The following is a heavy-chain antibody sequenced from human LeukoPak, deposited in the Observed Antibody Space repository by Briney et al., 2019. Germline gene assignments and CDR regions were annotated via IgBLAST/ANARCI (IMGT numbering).Heavy chain of an antibody. D-gene: IGHD2-2*02. CDR1: GFTFSSYA. CDR3: AREYCSSTSCYNGYFDY. V-gene: IGHV3-30*04. J-gene: IGHJ4*02. CDR2: ISYDGSNK. Sequence: PGGSLRLSCAASGFTFSSYAMHWVRQAPGKGLEWVAVISYDGSNKYYADSVKGRFTISRDNSKNTLYLQMNSLRAEDTVVYYCAREYCSSTSCYNGYFDYWGQGTLVTVSS.